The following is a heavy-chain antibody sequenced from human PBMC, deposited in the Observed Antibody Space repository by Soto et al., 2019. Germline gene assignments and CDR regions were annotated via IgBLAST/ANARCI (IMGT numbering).Heavy chain of an antibody. J-gene: IGHJ5*02. CDR1: GYTFTSYG. D-gene: IGHD3-10*01. Sequence: ASVKVSCKASGYTFTSYGISWVRQAPGQGLEWMGWISAYNGNTNYAQKLQGRVTMTTDTSTSTAYMELRSLRSDDTAVYYCARGLFAMFRGDLYNWFDPWGQGTLVTVSS. V-gene: IGHV1-18*01. CDR3: ARGLFAMFRGDLYNWFDP. CDR2: ISAYNGNT.